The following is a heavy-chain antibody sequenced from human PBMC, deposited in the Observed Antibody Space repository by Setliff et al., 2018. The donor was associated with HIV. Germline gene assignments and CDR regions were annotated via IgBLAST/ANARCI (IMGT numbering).Heavy chain of an antibody. CDR3: ASGSGYCKNGNCYIGVHKNPDKYYFDY. Sequence: ASVKVSCKASGYTFTTFGISWVRQAPGQGLEWMGWISAYNGHTNYAQKFQGRVTMTTDTSTSTAYMELRSLRSDDTAVYYCASGSGYCKNGNCYIGVHKNPDKYYFDYWGQGTLVTVSS. V-gene: IGHV1-18*01. CDR2: ISAYNGHT. CDR1: GYTFTTFG. D-gene: IGHD2-8*01. J-gene: IGHJ4*02.